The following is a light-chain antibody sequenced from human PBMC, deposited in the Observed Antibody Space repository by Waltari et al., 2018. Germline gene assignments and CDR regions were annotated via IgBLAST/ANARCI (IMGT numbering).Light chain of an antibody. J-gene: IGLJ2*01. CDR3: AAWDVSLNGPV. CDR2: TDN. Sequence: QSVLTQPPSVSGTPGQRVTIYCSEGTSHIESKSVTWYHQLPGTAPKLLIYTDNQRPSGVPDRFSASKSGTSASLAISGLQSEDEADYYCAAWDVSLNGPVFGGGTKLTVL. V-gene: IGLV1-44*01. CDR1: TSHIESKS.